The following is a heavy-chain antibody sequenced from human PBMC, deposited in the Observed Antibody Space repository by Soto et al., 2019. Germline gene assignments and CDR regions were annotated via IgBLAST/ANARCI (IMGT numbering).Heavy chain of an antibody. D-gene: IGHD1-7*01. V-gene: IGHV4-4*02. CDR3: AGDSNWNYWGAGAFDI. CDR2: IYHSGST. Sequence: QVQLQESGPGLVKPSGTLSLTCAVSGGSISSSNWWSWVRQPPGKGLEWIGEIYHSGSTNYNPSLKSRVTISVDKSKNQFSLKPSSVAAADTAVYYCAGDSNWNYWGAGAFDIWGQGTMVTVSS. J-gene: IGHJ3*02. CDR1: GGSISSSNW.